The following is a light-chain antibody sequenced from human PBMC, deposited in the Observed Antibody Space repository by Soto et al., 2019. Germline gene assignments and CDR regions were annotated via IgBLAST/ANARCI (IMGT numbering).Light chain of an antibody. CDR2: VAS. CDR3: QQRYSTPYT. CDR1: QSISSF. Sequence: DIQMTQSPSSLSASVGDRVTITCRASQSISSFLNWYQQKPGKAPKFLIYVASSLQSGVPSRFSGSGSATDFTLTISSLQPEDFATYYCQQRYSTPYTFGQGTKLEIK. J-gene: IGKJ2*01. V-gene: IGKV1-39*01.